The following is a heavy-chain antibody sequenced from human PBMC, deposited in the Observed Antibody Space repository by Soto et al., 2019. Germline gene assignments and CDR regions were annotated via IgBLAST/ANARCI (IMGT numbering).Heavy chain of an antibody. CDR2: INHSGST. CDR1: GGSFSGYY. CDR3: ARGGYGSGSYSVWFYDY. Sequence: SETLSLTCAVYGGSFSGYYWSWIRQLPGKGLEWIGEINHSGSTNYNPSLKSRVTISVDTSKNQFSLKLSSVTAADTAVYYCARGGYGSGSYSVWFYDYWGQGTLVTVSS. D-gene: IGHD3-10*01. J-gene: IGHJ4*02. V-gene: IGHV4-34*01.